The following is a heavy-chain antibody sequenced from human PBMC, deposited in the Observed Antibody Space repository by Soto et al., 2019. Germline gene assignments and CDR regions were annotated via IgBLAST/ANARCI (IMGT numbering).Heavy chain of an antibody. D-gene: IGHD2-2*01. CDR3: ARGLGGSLGYCSSTSCSENY. V-gene: IGHV1-69*13. Sequence: GASVKVSCKASGGTFSSYAISWVRQAPGQGLEWMGGIIPIFGTANYAQKFQGRVTITADESTSTAYMELSSLRSEDTAVYYCARGLGGSLGYCSSTSCSENYWGQGTLVTVSS. CDR1: GGTFSSYA. CDR2: IIPIFGTA. J-gene: IGHJ4*02.